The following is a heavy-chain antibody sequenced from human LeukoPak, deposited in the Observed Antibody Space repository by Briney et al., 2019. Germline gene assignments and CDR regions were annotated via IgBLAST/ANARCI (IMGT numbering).Heavy chain of an antibody. Sequence: PGGSLRLSCAASGFTFSSYWMHWVRQAPGKGLEWVSVIYSGGSTYYADSVKGRFTISRDNSKNTLYLQMNSLRAEDTAVYYCARGIPQYCYASGSHYPLGYWGQGTLVTVSS. J-gene: IGHJ4*02. CDR1: GFTFSSYW. CDR3: ARGIPQYCYASGSHYPLGY. V-gene: IGHV3-53*01. CDR2: IYSGGST. D-gene: IGHD3-10*01.